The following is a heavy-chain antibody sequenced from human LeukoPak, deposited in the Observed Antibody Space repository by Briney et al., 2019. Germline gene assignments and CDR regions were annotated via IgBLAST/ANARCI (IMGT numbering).Heavy chain of an antibody. Sequence: PSETLSLTCTVSGGSISSYYWSWIRQPPGKGLEWIGYIYYSGSTNYNPSLKSRVTISVDTSKNQFSLKLSSVTAADTAVYYCARQPVGATYTPTRSYYCYMDVWGKGTTVTISS. D-gene: IGHD1-26*01. CDR1: GGSISSYY. CDR3: ARQPVGATYTPTRSYYCYMDV. J-gene: IGHJ6*03. V-gene: IGHV4-59*01. CDR2: IYYSGST.